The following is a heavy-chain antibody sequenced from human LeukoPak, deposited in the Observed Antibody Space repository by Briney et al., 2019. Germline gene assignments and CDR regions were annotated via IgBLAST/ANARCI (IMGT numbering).Heavy chain of an antibody. CDR2: IYYTGSTT. V-gene: IGHV4-31*03. CDR1: GGSISSEGYY. J-gene: IGHJ5*02. CDR3: ARATGGAAAADFDP. D-gene: IGHD6-13*01. Sequence: SETLSLTCTVSGGSISSEGYYWSWIRQHPGKGLEWIGFIYYTGSTTYYNPSLKSRATISVDTSKNHFSLKLTSVTAADTAVYYCARATGGAAAADFDPWGQGTLVTASS.